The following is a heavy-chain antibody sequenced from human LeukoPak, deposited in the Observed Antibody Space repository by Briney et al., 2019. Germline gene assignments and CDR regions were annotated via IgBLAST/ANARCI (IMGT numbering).Heavy chain of an antibody. Sequence: PGGSLRLSFAAAGFSVRNNYLMWVRQAPGKGLEWVSLIYSGGKTYYADSVKGRFTISRDSSKNTLYLQMNSLRAEDTAIYYCARGGQFGYWGQGTLVTVSS. D-gene: IGHD3-16*01. J-gene: IGHJ4*02. CDR3: ARGGQFGY. CDR2: IYSGGKT. V-gene: IGHV3-53*01. CDR1: GFSVRNNY.